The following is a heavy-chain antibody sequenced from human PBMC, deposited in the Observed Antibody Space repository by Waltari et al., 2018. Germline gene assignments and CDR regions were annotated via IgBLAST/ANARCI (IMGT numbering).Heavy chain of an antibody. CDR2: ISYDGSNK. CDR1: GFTFSSYA. J-gene: IGHJ6*02. D-gene: IGHD3-3*01. V-gene: IGHV3-30*01. Sequence: QVQLVESGGGVVQPGRSLRLSCVASGFTFSSYAMHWVRQAPGKGLEWVAVISYDGSNKYYADSVKGRFTISRDSSKNTVYLQMNSLRVEDTAVYYCAIALPSIGVVNPIGGMDVWGQGTTVTVSS. CDR3: AIALPSIGVVNPIGGMDV.